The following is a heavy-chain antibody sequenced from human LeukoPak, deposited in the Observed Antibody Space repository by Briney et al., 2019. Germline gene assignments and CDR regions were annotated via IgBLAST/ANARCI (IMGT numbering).Heavy chain of an antibody. D-gene: IGHD2-15*01. CDR3: ARDRRYPGWFAFDI. J-gene: IGHJ3*02. Sequence: PGGSLRLSCAASGFTFSSYSMNWVRQTPGKGLEWVSSITSSSYIYYADSVKGRFTISRDNAKNSLYLQMSSLRAEDTALYYCARDRRYPGWFAFDIWGQGTMVTVSS. V-gene: IGHV3-21*01. CDR2: ITSSSYI. CDR1: GFTFSSYS.